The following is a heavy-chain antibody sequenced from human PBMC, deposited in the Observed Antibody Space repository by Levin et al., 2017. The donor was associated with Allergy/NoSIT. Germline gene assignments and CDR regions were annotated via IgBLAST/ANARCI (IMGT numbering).Heavy chain of an antibody. J-gene: IGHJ2*01. D-gene: IGHD2-21*02. CDR2: IVPIFGIT. Sequence: ASVKVSCKASGGTFSSYTVSWVRQAPGQGLEWMGRIVPIFGITNSAQKLQGRVTFTADKSTDTSYMELSSLTSEDTAVYYFARERRMVVTSIWAPADWYFDLWGRGTLVTVSS. CDR1: GGTFSSYT. CDR3: ARERRMVVTSIWAPADWYFDL. V-gene: IGHV1-69*04.